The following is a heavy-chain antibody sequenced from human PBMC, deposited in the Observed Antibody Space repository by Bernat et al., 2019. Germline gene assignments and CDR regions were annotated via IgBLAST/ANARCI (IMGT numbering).Heavy chain of an antibody. J-gene: IGHJ4*02. V-gene: IGHV4-39*01. CDR2: IYYSGST. D-gene: IGHD3-3*01. Sequence: QLQLQESGPGLVKPSETLSLNCTVSGGSISSSSYYWGWIRQPPGKGLEWIGSIYYSGSTYYNPSLKSRVTISVDTSKNQFSLKLSSVTAADTAVYYCAAYDFWSGYYENDYWGQGTLVTVSS. CDR1: GGSISSSSYY. CDR3: AAYDFWSGYYENDY.